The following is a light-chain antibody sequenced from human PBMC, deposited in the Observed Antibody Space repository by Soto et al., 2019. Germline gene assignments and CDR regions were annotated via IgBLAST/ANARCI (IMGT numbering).Light chain of an antibody. CDR2: GAS. CDR1: QSVSTN. V-gene: IGKV3-15*01. Sequence: EILMTQSPVTLSVSPGESATLSCRASQSVSTNFAWYQQKPGQAPRLLIYGASTRATDIPARLSGSGSGTEFTLTISSMQSEDFAVYYCQQYSIWRTFGQGTKVDIK. CDR3: QQYSIWRT. J-gene: IGKJ1*01.